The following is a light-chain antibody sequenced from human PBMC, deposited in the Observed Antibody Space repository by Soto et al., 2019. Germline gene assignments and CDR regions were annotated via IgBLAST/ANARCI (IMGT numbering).Light chain of an antibody. Sequence: DIVLTQSPGTLSLSPGERATLSCRASQSVSSSYLAWYQQKPGQAPRLLIYVASSRATGIPDRFSGSGSGTDFTLTISRLEPEDFAVYYCQHQRTFGQGTKVEIK. CDR2: VAS. CDR1: QSVSSSY. CDR3: QHQRT. V-gene: IGKV3-20*01. J-gene: IGKJ1*01.